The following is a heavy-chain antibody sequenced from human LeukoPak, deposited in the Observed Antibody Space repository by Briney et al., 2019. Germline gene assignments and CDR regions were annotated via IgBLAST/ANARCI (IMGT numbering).Heavy chain of an antibody. CDR3: ARDVAVVVAATRGQYYGMDV. V-gene: IGHV1-2*02. CDR2: VNPNSGGT. D-gene: IGHD2-15*01. CDR1: GYTFTGYY. Sequence: ASVKVSCKASGYTFTGYYMHWVRQAPGQGLEWMGWVNPNSGGTNYAQKFQGRVTMTRDTSISTAYMELSRLRSDDTAVYYCARDVAVVVAATRGQYYGMDVWGQGTTVTVSS. J-gene: IGHJ6*02.